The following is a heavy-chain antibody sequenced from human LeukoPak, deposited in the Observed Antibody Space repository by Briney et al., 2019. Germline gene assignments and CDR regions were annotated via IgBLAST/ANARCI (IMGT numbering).Heavy chain of an antibody. Sequence: GGSLRLSCAASGFTFSNYAMNWVRQAPGKGLEYVSAISSNGGSTYYADSVKGRFTISRDNSKNTLYLQMSSLRPEDTAAYYCVKGIVVVTARAFDYWGQGTLVTVSS. J-gene: IGHJ4*02. CDR3: VKGIVVVTARAFDY. CDR2: ISSNGGST. D-gene: IGHD2-21*02. CDR1: GFTFSNYA. V-gene: IGHV3-64D*06.